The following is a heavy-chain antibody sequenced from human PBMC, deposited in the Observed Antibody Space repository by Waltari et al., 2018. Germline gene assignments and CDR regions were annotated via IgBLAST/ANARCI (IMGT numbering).Heavy chain of an antibody. Sequence: QVQLQQWGAGLLQPSETLSLTCAVYGGSFSGYYWSWLRQPPGKGLEWIGEINHSGSTNYNPSLKSRVTISVDTSKNQFSLKLSSVTAADTAVYYCARHRWLQRYYYYYYGMDVWGQGTTVTVSS. CDR1: GGSFSGYY. V-gene: IGHV4-34*01. J-gene: IGHJ6*02. CDR3: ARHRWLQRYYYYYYGMDV. CDR2: INHSGST. D-gene: IGHD5-12*01.